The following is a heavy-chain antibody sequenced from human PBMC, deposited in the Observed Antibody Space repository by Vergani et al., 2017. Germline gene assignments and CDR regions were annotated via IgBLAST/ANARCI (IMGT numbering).Heavy chain of an antibody. D-gene: IGHD4-17*01. CDR3: AHEGGYGDLDY. CDR2: IKQDGSEK. J-gene: IGHJ4*02. Sequence: EVQLVESGGGLVQPGGSLRLSCAASGFIFSSYWMSWVRQAPGKGLQWVANIKQDGSEKYYVDSVKGRFTISRDNAKNSLYLQMNSLRAEDTAVYYCAHEGGYGDLDYWGQGTLVTVSS. CDR1: GFIFSSYW. V-gene: IGHV3-7*01.